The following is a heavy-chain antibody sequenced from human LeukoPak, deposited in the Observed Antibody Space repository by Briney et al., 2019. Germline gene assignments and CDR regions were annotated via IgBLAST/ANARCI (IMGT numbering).Heavy chain of an antibody. Sequence: PGGSLRLSCAASGFTFSSYWMHWVRQAPGKGLEWVAVISYGGSNKFYADSVKGRFTISRDNSKNTLYLQMNSLRAEDTAVYYCAKDVGMIGYCSGGSCYAIDYWGQGTLVTVSS. CDR1: GFTFSSYW. J-gene: IGHJ4*02. CDR3: AKDVGMIGYCSGGSCYAIDY. CDR2: ISYGGSNK. D-gene: IGHD2-15*01. V-gene: IGHV3-30*18.